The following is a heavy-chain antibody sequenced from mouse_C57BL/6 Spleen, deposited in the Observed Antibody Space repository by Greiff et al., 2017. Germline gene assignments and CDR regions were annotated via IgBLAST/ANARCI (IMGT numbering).Heavy chain of an antibody. CDR2: IRNKANNHAT. J-gene: IGHJ4*01. V-gene: IGHV6-6*01. D-gene: IGHD2-4*01. Sequence: EVMLVESGGGLVQPGGSMKLSCAASGFTFSDAWMDWVRQSPEKGLEWVAEIRNKANNHATYYAESVKGRFTISRDDSKSSVYLQMNSLRAEDTGIYYCTRRDDYLYYAMDYWGQGTSVTVSS. CDR1: GFTFSDAW. CDR3: TRRDDYLYYAMDY.